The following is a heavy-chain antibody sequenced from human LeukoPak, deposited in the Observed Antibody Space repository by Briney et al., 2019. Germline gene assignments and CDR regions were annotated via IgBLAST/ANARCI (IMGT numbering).Heavy chain of an antibody. CDR2: INQDGSET. CDR3: ARDARGGTYGLE. V-gene: IGHV3-7*01. CDR1: GFTFTISS. J-gene: IGHJ4*02. D-gene: IGHD3-16*01. Sequence: GGSLRLSCVASGFTFTISSMNWVRQAPGKRLEWVASINQDGSETFFEDSVRGRFTISKDNAKKSLHLQMNSLRVEDTGVYYCARDARGGTYGLEWGQGTLVTVSS.